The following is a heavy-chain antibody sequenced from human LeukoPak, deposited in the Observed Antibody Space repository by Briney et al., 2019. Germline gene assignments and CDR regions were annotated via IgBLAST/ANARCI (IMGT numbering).Heavy chain of an antibody. CDR3: ARGDLRYFDWSTPPAAYFDY. Sequence: RTGRSLRLSCAASGFTFSSYAMHWVRQAPGKGLEWVAVISYDGSNKYYADSVKGRFTISRDNSKNTLYLQMNSLRAEDTAVYYCARGDLRYFDWSTPPAAYFDYWGQGTLVTVSS. CDR2: ISYDGSNK. D-gene: IGHD3-9*01. V-gene: IGHV3-30-3*01. CDR1: GFTFSSYA. J-gene: IGHJ4*02.